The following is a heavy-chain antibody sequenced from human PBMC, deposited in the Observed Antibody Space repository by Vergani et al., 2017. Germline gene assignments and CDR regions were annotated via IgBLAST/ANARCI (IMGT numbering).Heavy chain of an antibody. Sequence: QVQLVQSGAEVKKPGSSVKVSCKASGGTFSSYAISWVRQAPGQGLEWMGRIIPILGTANYAQKFQGRVTITRGTSASTAYMELSSLRSEDTAVYYCARGLGDSSHFDYWGQGTLVTVSS. CDR2: IIPILGTA. V-gene: IGHV1-69*04. D-gene: IGHD3-22*01. CDR3: ARGLGDSSHFDY. CDR1: GGTFSSYA. J-gene: IGHJ4*02.